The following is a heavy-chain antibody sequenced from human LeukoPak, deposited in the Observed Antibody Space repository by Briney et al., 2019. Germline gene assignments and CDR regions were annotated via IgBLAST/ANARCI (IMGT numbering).Heavy chain of an antibody. V-gene: IGHV3-21*01. CDR1: GFTFSSYS. D-gene: IGHD6-19*01. J-gene: IGHJ4*02. Sequence: AGGSLRLSCAASGFTFSSYSMNWVRQAPGKGLEWVSSISSSSSYIYYADSVKGRLTISRDNAKNSLYLQMNSLRAEDTAVYYCAREGVAGTGYYFDYWGQGTLVTVSS. CDR3: AREGVAGTGYYFDY. CDR2: ISSSSSYI.